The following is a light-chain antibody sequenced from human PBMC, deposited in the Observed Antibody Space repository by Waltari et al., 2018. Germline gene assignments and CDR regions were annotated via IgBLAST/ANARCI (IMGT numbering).Light chain of an antibody. CDR1: SNDIGGSNY. CDR2: DVN. V-gene: IGLV2-14*01. CDR3: SSFTRIVL. J-gene: IGLJ2*01. Sequence: QSALTQPASVSGSPGQSVTISCTGTSNDIGGSNYVSWYQQRPGKAPKLIIYDVNNRPSGVSGRFSGSKSGNTASLTISGLQAEDETDYYCSSFTRIVLFGGGTKLTVL.